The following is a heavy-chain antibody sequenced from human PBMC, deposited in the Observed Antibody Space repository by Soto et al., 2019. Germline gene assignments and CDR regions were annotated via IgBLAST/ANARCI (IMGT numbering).Heavy chain of an antibody. Sequence: SQNLSLTWTVSGGSTTLGGNYLSCIRQHQVKGRVLFGYIYNCVTTYYNPSLKSRFTISVDTSKNQFSLKLTSVTAADTAVYYCTRGLFSGSSYSGGWYYFDSWGQGTMVT. CDR1: GGSTTLGGNY. CDR2: IYNCVTT. V-gene: IGHV4-31*02. CDR3: TRGLFSGSSYSGGWYYFDS. J-gene: IGHJ4*02. D-gene: IGHD1-26*01.